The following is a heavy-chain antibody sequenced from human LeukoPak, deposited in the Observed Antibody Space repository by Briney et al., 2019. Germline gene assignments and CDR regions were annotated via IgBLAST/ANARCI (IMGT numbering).Heavy chain of an antibody. D-gene: IGHD6-19*01. V-gene: IGHV3-30*02. CDR2: IRYDGSNK. CDR1: EFTFSNFA. CDR3: AKIPYSSASDY. J-gene: IGHJ4*02. Sequence: GGSLRLSCTVSEFTFSNFAMSWVRQAPGKGLEWVAFIRYDGSNKYYADSVKGRFTISRDNSKNTLYLQMNSLRAEDTAVYYCAKIPYSSASDYWGQGTLVTVSS.